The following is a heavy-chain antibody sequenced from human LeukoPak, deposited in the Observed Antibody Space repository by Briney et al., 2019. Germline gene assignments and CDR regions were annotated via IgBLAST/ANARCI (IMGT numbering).Heavy chain of an antibody. CDR2: IYYSGST. D-gene: IGHD3-22*01. CDR3: ARRRYYDATGYLD. CDR1: GGSISSSSYY. V-gene: IGHV4-39*01. Sequence: SETLSLTCTISGGSISSSSYYWGWIRQYPGKGLEWLGTIYYSGSTYYNASLKSRLFISVDTSNNQFSLRLSFVTAADTAVYYCARRRYYDATGYLDWGQGTLITVSS. J-gene: IGHJ1*01.